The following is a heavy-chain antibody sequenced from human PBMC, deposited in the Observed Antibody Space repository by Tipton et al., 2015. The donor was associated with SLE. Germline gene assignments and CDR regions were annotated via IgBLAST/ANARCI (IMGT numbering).Heavy chain of an antibody. D-gene: IGHD3-16*01. CDR1: EFTFSSYV. CDR3: ARDDGGAFDI. V-gene: IGHV4-34*01. J-gene: IGHJ3*02. Sequence: LRLSCASSEFTFSSYVMHWIRQPPGKGLEWIGEINYSGGTNYNPSLKSRVTISVDTSRMQFSLNLTSVTAADTAVYYCARDDGGAFDIWGQGTMVTVSS. CDR2: INYSGGT.